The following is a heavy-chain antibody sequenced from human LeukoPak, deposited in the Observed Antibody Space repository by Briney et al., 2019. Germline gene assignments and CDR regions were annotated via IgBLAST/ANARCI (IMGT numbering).Heavy chain of an antibody. Sequence: PGGSLRLSCAASGFTFSNAWMSWVRQAPGKGLEWVGRIKSKTDGGTTDYAAPVKGRFTISRDDSKNTLYLQMNSLRAEDTAVYLCAKYGETGLLYFDYRGQGALVTVSS. V-gene: IGHV3-15*05. CDR2: IKSKTDGGTT. J-gene: IGHJ4*02. D-gene: IGHD4-17*01. CDR1: GFTFSNAW. CDR3: AKYGETGLLYFDY.